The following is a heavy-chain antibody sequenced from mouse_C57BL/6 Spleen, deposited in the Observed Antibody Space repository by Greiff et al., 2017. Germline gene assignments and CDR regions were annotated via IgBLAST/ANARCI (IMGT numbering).Heavy chain of an antibody. CDR3: AIIYVGYLAGFAY. J-gene: IGHJ3*01. V-gene: IGHV14-3*01. CDR1: GFNIKNTY. D-gene: IGHD2-3*01. Sequence: EVLLVESVAELVRPGASVKLSCTASGFNIKNTYMHWVKQRPEQGLEWIGRIDPANGNTKYAPKFQGKATITADTSSNTAYLQLSSLTSEDTAIYYCAIIYVGYLAGFAYWGQGTLVTVSA. CDR2: IDPANGNT.